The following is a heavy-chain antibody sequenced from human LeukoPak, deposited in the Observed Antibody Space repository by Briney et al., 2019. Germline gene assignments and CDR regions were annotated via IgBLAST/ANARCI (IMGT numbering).Heavy chain of an antibody. D-gene: IGHD2-15*01. CDR3: ARDPLRGYCSGGSCDWEPDY. J-gene: IGHJ4*02. CDR2: IIPIFGTA. Sequence: SVKVSCKASGYSFTDYYIHWVRQAPGQGLEWMGGIIPIFGTANYAQKFQGRVTITADESTSTAYMELSSLRSEDTAVYYCARDPLRGYCSGGSCDWEPDYWGQGTLVTVSS. CDR1: GYSFTDYY. V-gene: IGHV1-69*13.